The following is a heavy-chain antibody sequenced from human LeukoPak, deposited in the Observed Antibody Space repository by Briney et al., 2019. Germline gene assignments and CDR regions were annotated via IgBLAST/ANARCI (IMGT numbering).Heavy chain of an antibody. J-gene: IGHJ4*02. CDR2: IIPILGIA. V-gene: IGHV1-69*04. D-gene: IGHD2-21*02. Sequence: SVKVSCKASGGTFSSYAISWVRQAPGQGLEWMGRIIPILGIANYAQKFQGRVTITADKSTSTAYMELSSLRSEDTAVYYCASRHLTPAYCGGDCYSPPTRWGQGTLVTVSS. CDR1: GGTFSSYA. CDR3: ASRHLTPAYCGGDCYSPPTR.